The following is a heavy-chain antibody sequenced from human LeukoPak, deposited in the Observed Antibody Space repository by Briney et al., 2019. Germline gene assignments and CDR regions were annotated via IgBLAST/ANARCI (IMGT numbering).Heavy chain of an antibody. D-gene: IGHD4-17*01. V-gene: IGHV4-34*01. J-gene: IGHJ5*02. CDR2: INHSGST. CDR1: GGSFSGYY. Sequence: SETLSLTCAVYGGSFSGYYWSWIRQPPGKGLEWIGEINHSGSTNYNPSLKSRVTISVDTSKNQFSLKLSSVTAAETAVYYCARGPPYGDFGNWFDPWGLGTLVTVSS. CDR3: ARGPPYGDFGNWFDP.